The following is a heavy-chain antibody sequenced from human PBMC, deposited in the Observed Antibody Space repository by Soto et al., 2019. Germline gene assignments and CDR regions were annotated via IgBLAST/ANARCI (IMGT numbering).Heavy chain of an antibody. J-gene: IGHJ4*02. CDR1: GFTFSSYS. D-gene: IGHD3-10*01. CDR3: ARDRGGGLYYFDY. Sequence: EVQLVESGGGLVKPGGSLRLSCAASGFTFSSYSMNWVRQAPGKGLEWVSSISSSSSYIYYADSVKGRFTISRDNAKNSLYLQMNSLRAEDTAVYYCARDRGGGLYYFDYWGQGTLVTVSS. CDR2: ISSSSSYI. V-gene: IGHV3-21*01.